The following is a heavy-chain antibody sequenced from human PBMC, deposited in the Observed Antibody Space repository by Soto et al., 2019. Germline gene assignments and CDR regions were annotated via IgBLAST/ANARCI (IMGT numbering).Heavy chain of an antibody. Sequence: PEGSLRLSCAASGFTLNSFFMHWVRQVPGKRLMWVSRVSNDGSSTTYADSVKGRFTISRDNAKNTLYLQMNSLRADDTAVYYCARESGNYYGSGSYRYYFDYWGQGTLVTVS. V-gene: IGHV3-74*03. CDR3: ARESGNYYGSGSYRYYFDY. J-gene: IGHJ4*02. CDR2: VSNDGSST. CDR1: GFTLNSFF. D-gene: IGHD3-10*01.